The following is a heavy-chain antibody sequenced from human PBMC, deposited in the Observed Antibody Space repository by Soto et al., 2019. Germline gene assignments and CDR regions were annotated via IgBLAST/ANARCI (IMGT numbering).Heavy chain of an antibody. D-gene: IGHD3-10*01. CDR1: GYTFTSYG. V-gene: IGHV1-18*01. CDR2: ISAYNGNT. Sequence: QVQLVQSGAEVKKPGASVKVSCKASGYTFTSYGISWVRQAPGQGLEWMGWISAYNGNTNYAQKLQGRVTMTTDTSTRTAYIELRSLRSDDTAVYYCARSGGSGSHGPHRIDYWGQGTLVTVSS. CDR3: ARSGGSGSHGPHRIDY. J-gene: IGHJ4*02.